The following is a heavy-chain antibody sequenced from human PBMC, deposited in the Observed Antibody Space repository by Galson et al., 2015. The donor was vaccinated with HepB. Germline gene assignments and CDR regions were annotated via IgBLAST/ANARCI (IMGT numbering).Heavy chain of an antibody. CDR2: IWRDGSNK. CDR3: ARETMVLNWYFDL. CDR1: GFTFSTYG. J-gene: IGHJ2*01. V-gene: IGHV3-33*01. D-gene: IGHD4/OR15-4a*01. Sequence: SLRLSCAASGFTFSTYGMHWVRQAPGKGLEWVAVIWRDGSNKYYVDSVKGRFTISRDNSKNTLYLQMNSLRAEDTAVYYCARETMVLNWYFDLWGRGTLDTVSS.